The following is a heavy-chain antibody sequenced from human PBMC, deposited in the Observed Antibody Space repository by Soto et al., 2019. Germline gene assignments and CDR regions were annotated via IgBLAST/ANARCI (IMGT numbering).Heavy chain of an antibody. CDR1: GFTFDYYA. J-gene: IGHJ6*02. Sequence: GGSLRLSCAASGFTFDYYAMHWVRQAPGKGLEWVSGISWNSGSIGYADSVKGRFTISRDNAKNSLYLQMNSLRAEDTALYYCAKDLDCSSTSCAPTDYYYGMDVWGQGTTVTVSS. D-gene: IGHD2-2*01. CDR3: AKDLDCSSTSCAPTDYYYGMDV. V-gene: IGHV3-9*01. CDR2: ISWNSGSI.